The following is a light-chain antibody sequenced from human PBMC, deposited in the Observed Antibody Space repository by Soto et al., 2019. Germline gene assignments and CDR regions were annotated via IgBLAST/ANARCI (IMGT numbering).Light chain of an antibody. CDR3: QSYDSSLSGSV. Sequence: QSVLTQTPSVSGAPGQRVTISCTGSSSNIGAGYDVHWYQQLPGTTPKLLIYANTNRPSGVPDRFSGSKSGTSASLAITGLQAEDEADYHCQSYDSSLSGSVFGGGTKLTVL. V-gene: IGLV1-40*01. CDR2: ANT. CDR1: SSNIGAGYD. J-gene: IGLJ3*02.